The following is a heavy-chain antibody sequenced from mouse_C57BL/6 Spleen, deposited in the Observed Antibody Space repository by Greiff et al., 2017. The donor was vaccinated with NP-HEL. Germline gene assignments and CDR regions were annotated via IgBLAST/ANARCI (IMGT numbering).Heavy chain of an antibody. V-gene: IGHV1-64*01. D-gene: IGHD2-1*01. CDR1: GYTFTSYW. CDR2: IHPNSGST. CDR3: ARMGIYYGNYEDY. Sequence: QVQLQQPGAELVKPGASVKLSCKASGYTFTSYWMHWVKQRPGQGLEWIGMIHPNSGSTNYNEKFKSKATLTVDKSSSTAYMQLSSLTSEDSAVYYCARMGIYYGNYEDYWGQGTTLTVSS. J-gene: IGHJ2*01.